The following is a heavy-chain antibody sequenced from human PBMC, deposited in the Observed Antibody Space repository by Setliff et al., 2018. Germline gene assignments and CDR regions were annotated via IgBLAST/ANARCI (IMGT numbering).Heavy chain of an antibody. CDR3: ARDLIRGAPNWFDP. CDR1: GFTFDDYG. Sequence: PGGSLRLSCAASGFTFDDYGMSWVRQAPGKGLEWVSGINWNGGSTGYADSVKGRFTISRDNAKSSLYLQMNSLRAEDTAVYYCARDLIRGAPNWFDPWGQETLVTVSS. J-gene: IGHJ5*02. V-gene: IGHV3-20*04. D-gene: IGHD3-10*01. CDR2: INWNGGST.